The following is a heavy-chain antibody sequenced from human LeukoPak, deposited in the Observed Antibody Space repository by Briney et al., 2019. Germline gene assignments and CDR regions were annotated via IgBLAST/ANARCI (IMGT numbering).Heavy chain of an antibody. CDR2: ISSSSSYI. V-gene: IGHV3-21*04. D-gene: IGHD3-10*01. CDR3: TGNYYGSGSYADFDY. J-gene: IGHJ4*02. Sequence: GGSLRLSCAASGFTFSSCTMNWVRQAPGKGLEWVSSISSSSSYIYYADSVKGRFTISRDNAKNSLYLQMNSLKTEDTAVCYCTGNYYGSGSYADFDYWGQGTLVTVSS. CDR1: GFTFSSCT.